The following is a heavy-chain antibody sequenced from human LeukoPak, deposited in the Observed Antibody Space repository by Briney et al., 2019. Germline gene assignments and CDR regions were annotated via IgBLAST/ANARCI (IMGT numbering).Heavy chain of an antibody. CDR3: ARDVEGGTFDI. CDR1: GFTFSRFW. J-gene: IGHJ3*02. Sequence: PGGSLRLSCAASGFTFSRFWVNWVRQAPGRGREWVANIDQSGGRNNYAESVQGRFTISRDKATNSLFLEMSSLRADDTAVYFCARDVEGGTFDIWGQGTTVTVSS. CDR2: IDQSGGRN. V-gene: IGHV3-7*05.